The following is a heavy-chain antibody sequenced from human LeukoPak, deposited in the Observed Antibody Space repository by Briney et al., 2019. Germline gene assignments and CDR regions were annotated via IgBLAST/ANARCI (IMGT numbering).Heavy chain of an antibody. CDR1: GYSFTSYW. D-gene: IGHD3-9*01. CDR2: IYPGDSDT. Sequence: GESLKISCKGSGYSFTSYWIGWVRQMPGKGLEWMGIIYPGDSDTRYSPSSQGQVTISADKSISTAYLKWSRLKASDTAMYYCARGDYDILTGYYPGFDPWGQGTLVTVSS. V-gene: IGHV5-51*01. J-gene: IGHJ5*02. CDR3: ARGDYDILTGYYPGFDP.